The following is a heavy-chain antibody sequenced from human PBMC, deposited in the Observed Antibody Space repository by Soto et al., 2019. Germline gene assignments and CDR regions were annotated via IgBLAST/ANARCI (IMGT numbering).Heavy chain of an antibody. CDR3: ARDTISAAVDAFDI. J-gene: IGHJ3*02. D-gene: IGHD3-3*01. Sequence: SVKVSCKASGGTFSSYAISWVRQAPGQGLEWMGGIIPIFGTANYAQKFQGRVTITADESTSTAYMELSSLRSEDTAVYYCARDTISAAVDAFDIWGQGTMVTVSS. V-gene: IGHV1-69*13. CDR2: IIPIFGTA. CDR1: GGTFSSYA.